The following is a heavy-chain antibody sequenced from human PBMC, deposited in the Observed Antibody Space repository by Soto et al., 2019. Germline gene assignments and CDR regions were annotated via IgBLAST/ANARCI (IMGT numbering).Heavy chain of an antibody. Sequence: GASVKVSCKASGGTFSSYAISWVRQAPGQGLEWMGGIIPIFGTANYAQKFQGRVTITADESTSTAYMELSSLRSEDTAVYYCASNDMVRGVIVFDYWGQGTLVTVSS. D-gene: IGHD3-10*01. CDR2: IIPIFGTA. CDR3: ASNDMVRGVIVFDY. V-gene: IGHV1-69*13. CDR1: GGTFSSYA. J-gene: IGHJ4*02.